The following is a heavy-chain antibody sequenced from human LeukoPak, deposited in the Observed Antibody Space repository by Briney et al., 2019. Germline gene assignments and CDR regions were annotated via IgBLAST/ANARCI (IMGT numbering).Heavy chain of an antibody. D-gene: IGHD5-18*01. J-gene: IGHJ4*02. V-gene: IGHV4-4*07. CDR3: ARHDHGYSSGRFDY. CDR2: IYITGST. Sequence: SETLSLTCSVSGASVNSFYWTWIRQAAGKGPEWIGCIYITGSTDYNPSLKSRVTISLDKSNNELSLKMNSVTAADTAVYFCARHDHGYSSGRFDYWGRGTRVTVSS. CDR1: GASVNSFY.